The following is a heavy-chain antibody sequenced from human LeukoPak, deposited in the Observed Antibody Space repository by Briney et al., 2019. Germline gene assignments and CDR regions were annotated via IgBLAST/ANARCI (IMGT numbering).Heavy chain of an antibody. Sequence: SETLSLTCTVSGGSISSSSYYWGWIRQPPGKGLEWIGSIYYSGSTNYNPSLKSRVTISVDTSKNQFSLKLSSVTAADTAVYYCARGLGGLDGLFDYWGQGTLVTVSS. CDR2: IYYSGST. V-gene: IGHV4-39*07. CDR3: ARGLGGLDGLFDY. J-gene: IGHJ4*02. D-gene: IGHD3-16*01. CDR1: GGSISSSSYY.